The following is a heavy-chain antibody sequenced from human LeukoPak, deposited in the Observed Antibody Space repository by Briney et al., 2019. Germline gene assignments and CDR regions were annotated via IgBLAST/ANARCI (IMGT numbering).Heavy chain of an antibody. CDR1: GFTFSSYS. Sequence: GGSLRLSCAASGFTFSSYSMNWVRQAPGKGLEWVSYISSSSTIYYADSVKGRFTISRDNAKNSLYLQMNSLRAEDTAVYYCARVHEVIDYWGQGTLATVSS. J-gene: IGHJ4*02. CDR2: ISSSSTI. V-gene: IGHV3-48*04. D-gene: IGHD4-23*01. CDR3: ARVHEVIDY.